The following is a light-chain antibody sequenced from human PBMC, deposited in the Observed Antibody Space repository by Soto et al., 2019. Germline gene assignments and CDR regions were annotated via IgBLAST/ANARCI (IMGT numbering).Light chain of an antibody. CDR1: QSVSSY. V-gene: IGKV3-11*01. CDR3: QQRSNWPRSIT. Sequence: EIVLTQSPATLSLSPGERATLSCRASQSVSSYLAWYQQKPGQAPRLLIYDASNRATGIPARFSGSGSGTDFTLTISSLEPEDFAVYHCQQRSNWPRSITFGQGTRLEIK. J-gene: IGKJ5*01. CDR2: DAS.